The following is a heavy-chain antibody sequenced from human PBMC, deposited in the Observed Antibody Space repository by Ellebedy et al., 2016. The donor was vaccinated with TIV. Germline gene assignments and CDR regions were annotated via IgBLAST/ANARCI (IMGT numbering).Heavy chain of an antibody. CDR2: ISGYGDEK. V-gene: IGHV3-30-3*01. J-gene: IGHJ1*01. CDR1: GFTFTTFP. Sequence: GGSLRLSXAASGFTFTTFPLHWVRQAPGKGLDWVAVISGYGDEKHYADSVNGRFTTSKDNSKNMLYLQMNNLRPEDTAVYYCAREGDRGYFQHWGQGVLVTVSS. D-gene: IGHD3-16*01. CDR3: AREGDRGYFQH.